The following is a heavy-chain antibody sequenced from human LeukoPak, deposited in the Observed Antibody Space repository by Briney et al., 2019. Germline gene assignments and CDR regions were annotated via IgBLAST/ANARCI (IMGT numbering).Heavy chain of an antibody. CDR1: GGSFGGYY. Sequence: PSETLSLTCAVYGGSFGGYYWSWIRQPPGKGLEWIGEINHSGSTNYNPSLKSRVTISVDTSKNQFSLKLSSVTAADTAVYYCARRGTPDDYWGQGTLVTVSS. CDR3: ARRGTPDDY. J-gene: IGHJ4*02. CDR2: INHSGST. D-gene: IGHD3-16*01. V-gene: IGHV4-34*01.